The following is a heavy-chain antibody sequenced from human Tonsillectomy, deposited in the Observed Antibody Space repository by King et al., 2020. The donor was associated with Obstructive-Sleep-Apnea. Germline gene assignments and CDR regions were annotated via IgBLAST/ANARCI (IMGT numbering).Heavy chain of an antibody. D-gene: IGHD3-10*01. J-gene: IGHJ4*02. CDR1: GFTFSVYA. V-gene: IGHV3-30*04. Sequence: VQLVESGGGVVQPGRSLRLSCAASGFTFSVYAMHWVRQAPGKGLEWVAVISYDGSNKYYADSVKGRFTISRDNSKTTLYLQMNSLRAEDTAVYYCARRSASYYGSGSYYHVDYWGQGTLVTVSS. CDR2: ISYDGSNK. CDR3: ARRSASYYGSGSYYHVDY.